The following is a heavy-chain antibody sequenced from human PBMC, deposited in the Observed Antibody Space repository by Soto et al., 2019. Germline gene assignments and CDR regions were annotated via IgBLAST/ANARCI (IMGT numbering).Heavy chain of an antibody. CDR2: ISGRGGVT. CDR1: GFTFRNQD. Sequence: EVQLLESGGGLVQPGGSLRLTCVGSGFTFRNQDMRWVRQAPGKGLEWVSGISGRGGVTYYADSVKGRFTISRDNSKNTLYLQMNNRRANDTAVYYCAKDRQFRSYYASAVHYNDWGQGNLVTVAS. V-gene: IGHV3-23*01. D-gene: IGHD3-10*01. J-gene: IGHJ4*02. CDR3: AKDRQFRSYYASAVHYND.